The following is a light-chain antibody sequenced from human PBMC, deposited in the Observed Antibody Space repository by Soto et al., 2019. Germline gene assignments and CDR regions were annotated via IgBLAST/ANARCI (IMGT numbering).Light chain of an antibody. CDR3: CSYAGSSTYV. Sequence: QSVLTQPASVSGSPGQSITISCTGTSSDVGSYNLVSWYQQHPGKAPKLMIYEVSKRPSGVSNRFPGSKSGNTASLTISGLQADDEADYYCCSYAGSSTYVFGTGTKVTV. CDR2: EVS. V-gene: IGLV2-23*02. CDR1: SSDVGSYNL. J-gene: IGLJ1*01.